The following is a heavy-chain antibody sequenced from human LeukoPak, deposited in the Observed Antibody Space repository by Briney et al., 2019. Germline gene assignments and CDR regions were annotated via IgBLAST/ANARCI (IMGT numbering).Heavy chain of an antibody. CDR3: ARDLSGSPWTYYYYGMDV. CDR2: IIISSSYI. CDR1: GFTFSSYS. Sequence: GGSLRLSCAASGFTFSSYSMNWVRQAPGKGLEWVSSIIISSSYIYYADSVKGRFTISRDNAKNSLYLQMNSLRAEDTAVYYCARDLSGSPWTYYYYGMDVWGQGTTVTVSS. V-gene: IGHV3-21*01. D-gene: IGHD1-26*01. J-gene: IGHJ6*02.